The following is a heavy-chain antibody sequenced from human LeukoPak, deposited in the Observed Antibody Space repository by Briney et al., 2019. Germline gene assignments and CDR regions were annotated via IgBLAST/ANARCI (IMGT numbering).Heavy chain of an antibody. Sequence: ASVKVSCKASGYTFTSYYMHWVRQAPGQGLEWMGIINPSGGSTSYAQKFQGRVTMTRDTSTSTVYMELSSLRSEDTAVYYCAGADCGGDCYPSTYFDYWGQGTLVTVSS. CDR1: GYTFTSYY. D-gene: IGHD2-21*01. J-gene: IGHJ4*02. V-gene: IGHV1-46*01. CDR3: AGADCGGDCYPSTYFDY. CDR2: INPSGGST.